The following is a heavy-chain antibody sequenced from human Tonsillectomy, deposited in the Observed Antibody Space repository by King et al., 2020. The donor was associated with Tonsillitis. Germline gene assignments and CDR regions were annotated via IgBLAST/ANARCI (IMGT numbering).Heavy chain of an antibody. Sequence: VQLVESGGGVVQPGRSLRLSCAASGLSLSSYGMHWLRQAPGKGLEWVAVIWYDGSNKYYADSVKGRFTISRANSKNTLYLQRTSLRDEDTAVYYCARAPPAAPRSYYYYGMDVWGQGTTVTVSS. D-gene: IGHD2-2*01. V-gene: IGHV3-33*01. CDR2: IWYDGSNK. J-gene: IGHJ6*02. CDR1: GLSLSSYG. CDR3: ARAPPAAPRSYYYYGMDV.